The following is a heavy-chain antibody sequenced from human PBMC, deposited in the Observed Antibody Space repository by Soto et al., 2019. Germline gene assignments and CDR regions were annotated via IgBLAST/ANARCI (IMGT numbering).Heavy chain of an antibody. CDR3: ARSIVVVTANTPAEYFQH. Sequence: GGSLRLSCAASGFTFSSYWMSWVRQAPGKGLEWVANIKQDGSEKYYVDSVKGRFTISRDNAKNSLYLQMNSLRAEDTAVYYCARSIVVVTANTPAEYFQHWGQGTLVIVTS. CDR1: GFTFSSYW. D-gene: IGHD2-21*02. J-gene: IGHJ1*01. CDR2: IKQDGSEK. V-gene: IGHV3-7*03.